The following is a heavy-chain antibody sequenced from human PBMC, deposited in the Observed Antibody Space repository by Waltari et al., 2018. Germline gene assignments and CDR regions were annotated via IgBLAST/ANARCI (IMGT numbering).Heavy chain of an antibody. D-gene: IGHD3-10*01. CDR1: GGTFSSYA. CDR2: IIPIFGTA. V-gene: IGHV1-69*12. CDR3: AREIAEDLWFGGYFDY. J-gene: IGHJ4*02. Sequence: QVQLVQSGAEVKKPGSSVKVSCKASGGTFSSYAISWVRQAPGQGLEWMGGIIPIFGTANYGQKFQGRVTITADESTSTAYMELSSLRSEDTAVYYCAREIAEDLWFGGYFDYWGQGTLVTVSS.